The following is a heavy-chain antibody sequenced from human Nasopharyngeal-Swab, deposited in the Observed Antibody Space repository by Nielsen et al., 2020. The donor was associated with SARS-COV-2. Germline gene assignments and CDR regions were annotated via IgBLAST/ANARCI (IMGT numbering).Heavy chain of an antibody. CDR3: ARGPPDYYDVSGYYA. J-gene: IGHJ5*02. D-gene: IGHD3-22*01. CDR2: RYYSGSV. Sequence: SETLSLTCTVSGASITSNSYFWGWIRQSPGQGLEWIGNRYYSGSVYYNPSLKSRVTISLDTSKNQLSLHLTSVTAADTATYFCARGPPDYYDVSGYYAWGQGILVTVSS. CDR1: GASITSNSYF. V-gene: IGHV4-39*07.